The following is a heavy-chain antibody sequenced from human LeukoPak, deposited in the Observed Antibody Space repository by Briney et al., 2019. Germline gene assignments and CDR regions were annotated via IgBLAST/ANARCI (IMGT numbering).Heavy chain of an antibody. D-gene: IGHD2-2*01. CDR2: INPNSGGT. V-gene: IGHV1-2*06. CDR1: GYTFTGYY. Sequence: ASVKVSCKASGYTFTGYYIHWVRQAPGQGLEWMGRINPNSGGTDYAQMFQGRVTMTRDTSISTAYMELSRLRSDDTAVYYCARGDVVVPAATDYWGQGTLVTVSS. CDR3: ARGDVVVPAATDY. J-gene: IGHJ4*02.